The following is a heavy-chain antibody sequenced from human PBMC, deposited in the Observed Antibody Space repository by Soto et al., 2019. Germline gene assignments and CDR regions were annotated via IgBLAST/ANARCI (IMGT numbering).Heavy chain of an antibody. CDR2: ISAYNGNT. CDR1: GYTFTSYG. V-gene: IGHV1-18*01. Sequence: ASVKVSGKASGYTFTSYGISWVRQAPGQGLEWMGWISAYNGNTNYAQKLQGRVTMTTDTSTSTAYMELRSLRSDDTAVYYCARNTYYDRSLDYWGQGTLVSVSS. D-gene: IGHD3-22*01. J-gene: IGHJ4*02. CDR3: ARNTYYDRSLDY.